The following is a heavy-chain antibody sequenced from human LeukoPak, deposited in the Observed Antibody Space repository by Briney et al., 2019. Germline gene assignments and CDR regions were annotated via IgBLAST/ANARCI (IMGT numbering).Heavy chain of an antibody. CDR2: INHSGST. V-gene: IGHV4-34*01. CDR1: DGSFSGYY. CDR3: ARFLRGATNALEI. Sequence: SETLSLTCAVYDGSFSGYYWSWIRQPPGKGLEWIGEINHSGSTNYNPSLKSRVTISLDTSKSQFSLKLSSVTAADTAVYYCARFLRGATNALEIWGQGTMVTVSS. D-gene: IGHD1-26*01. J-gene: IGHJ3*02.